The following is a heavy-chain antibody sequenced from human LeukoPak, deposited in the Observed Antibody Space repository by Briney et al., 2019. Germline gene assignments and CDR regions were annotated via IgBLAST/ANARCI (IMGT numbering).Heavy chain of an antibody. D-gene: IGHD3-22*01. J-gene: IGHJ4*02. CDR2: IIPILGIA. CDR3: ATAGYYYDSGGYCFDY. Sequence: GASVKVSCKASGGTFSSYTISWVRQAPGQGLEWMGRIIPILGIANYAQEFQGRVTITADKSTSTAYMELSSLRSEDTAVYYCATAGYYYDSGGYCFDYWGQGTLVTVSS. CDR1: GGTFSSYT. V-gene: IGHV1-69*02.